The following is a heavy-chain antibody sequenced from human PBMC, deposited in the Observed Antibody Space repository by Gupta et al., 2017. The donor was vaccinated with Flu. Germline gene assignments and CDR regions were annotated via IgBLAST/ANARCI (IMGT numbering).Heavy chain of an antibody. D-gene: IGHD4-23*01. V-gene: IGHV4-38-2*01. J-gene: IGHJ4*02. CDR3: ARLGNSWELMVAY. CDR2: IYHRGTT. Sequence: QVQLQESGPGLVKPSETLSLTCAVSNYSITNTYYWGWIRQPPGKGLEWIGSIYHRGTTYYNPSLKSRVTISIDTSKNQFSLRLTSVTAADTAIYYCARLGNSWELMVAYWGQGTLVTVSS. CDR1: NYSITNTYY.